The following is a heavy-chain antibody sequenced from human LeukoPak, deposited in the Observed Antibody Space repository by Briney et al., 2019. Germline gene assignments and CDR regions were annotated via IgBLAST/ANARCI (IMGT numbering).Heavy chain of an antibody. D-gene: IGHD2-15*01. CDR2: IYYSGST. J-gene: IGHJ3*02. CDR1: DGSISSYY. CDR3: ARHMVVVIADAFDI. Sequence: SETLSLTCTVSDGSISSYYWSWIRQPPGKGLEWIGYIYYSGSTNYNPSLKSRVTISVDTSKNQFSLKLSSVTAADTAVYYCARHMVVVIADAFDIWGQGTMVTVSS. V-gene: IGHV4-59*08.